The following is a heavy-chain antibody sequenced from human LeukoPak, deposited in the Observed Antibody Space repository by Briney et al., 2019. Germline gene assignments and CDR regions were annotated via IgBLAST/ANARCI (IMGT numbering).Heavy chain of an antibody. D-gene: IGHD6-19*01. Sequence: GGSLRLSCAASGFTFSSYWMSWVRQAPGKGLEWVANIKQDGSEKYYVDSVKGRFTISRDNAKNSLYLQMSSLRAEDTALYLCAGGDRNGWYFYYWGQGTLVTVSS. J-gene: IGHJ4*02. V-gene: IGHV3-7*03. CDR1: GFTFSSYW. CDR2: IKQDGSEK. CDR3: AGGDRNGWYFYY.